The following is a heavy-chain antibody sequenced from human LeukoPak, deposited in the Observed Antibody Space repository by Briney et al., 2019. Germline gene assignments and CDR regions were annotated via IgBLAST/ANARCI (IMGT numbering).Heavy chain of an antibody. D-gene: IGHD1-26*01. V-gene: IGHV1-2*06. CDR2: INPNSGGT. J-gene: IGHJ4*02. CDR3: ARDKSGSYSPPAY. CDR1: GYTFTSYG. Sequence: GASVKVSCKASGYTFTSYGISWVRQAPGQGLEWMGRINPNSGGTNYAQKFQGRVAMTRDTSISTTYMDLSSLISDDTAVYYCARDKSGSYSPPAYWGQGTLVTVSS.